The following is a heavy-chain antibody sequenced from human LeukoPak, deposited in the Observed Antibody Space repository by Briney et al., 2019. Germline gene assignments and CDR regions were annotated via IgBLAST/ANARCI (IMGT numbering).Heavy chain of an antibody. Sequence: ASVKVSCKTSGYTFTNFYMHWVRQVPGQGLEWMGIINPRGGSASSAQKFQGRVTLTRDTSTSTVYMELSRLRSEDTALYYCARDYHGSGSLTTFDYWGQGTLVTVSS. CDR1: GYTFTNFY. J-gene: IGHJ4*02. CDR3: ARDYHGSGSLTTFDY. V-gene: IGHV1-46*01. CDR2: INPRGGSA. D-gene: IGHD3-10*01.